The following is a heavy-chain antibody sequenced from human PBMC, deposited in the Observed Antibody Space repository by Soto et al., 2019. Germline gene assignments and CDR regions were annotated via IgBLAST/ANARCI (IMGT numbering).Heavy chain of an antibody. CDR1: GYTFTSYG. CDR2: ISADNGNT. J-gene: IGHJ3*02. Sequence: GASVKVSCKASGYTFTSYGISWVRQAPGQGLEGMGWISADNGNTNYAQKLQGRVTMTTDTSTSTAYMELRSLRSDDTAVYYCARDPRRYDFWSGYADNDAFDIWGQGTMVTVSS. D-gene: IGHD3-3*01. V-gene: IGHV1-18*04. CDR3: ARDPRRYDFWSGYADNDAFDI.